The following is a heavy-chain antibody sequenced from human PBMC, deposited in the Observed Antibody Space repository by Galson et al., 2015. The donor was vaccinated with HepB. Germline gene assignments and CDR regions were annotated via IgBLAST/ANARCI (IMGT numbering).Heavy chain of an antibody. CDR2: IYYDGNT. Sequence: LSLTCTVSGASVTGYYWSWIRQPPGKGLPWIGYIYYDGNTSYNPSLKSRVTMSVDTSTNQFSLNLRSVTATDTAVYYCARHGFGSEDNVWGQGTLVAVSS. CDR1: GASVTGYY. CDR3: ARHGFGSEDNV. V-gene: IGHV4-59*08. D-gene: IGHD3-10*01. J-gene: IGHJ1*01.